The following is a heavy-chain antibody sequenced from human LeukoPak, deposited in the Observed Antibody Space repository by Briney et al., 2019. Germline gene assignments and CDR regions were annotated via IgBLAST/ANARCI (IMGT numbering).Heavy chain of an antibody. J-gene: IGHJ4*02. CDR1: GFTFSSYW. CDR2: INSDGSTI. V-gene: IGHV3-74*01. CDR3: ERAAYYRFDY. Sequence: GGSLRLSCAASGFTFSSYWVHWVRQAPGKGLEWVARINSDGSTINHADSVRGRFTISRDNAENTLYLQMSSLRAEDTAIYSCERAAYYRFDYWGQGTLVTVSS. D-gene: IGHD1-26*01.